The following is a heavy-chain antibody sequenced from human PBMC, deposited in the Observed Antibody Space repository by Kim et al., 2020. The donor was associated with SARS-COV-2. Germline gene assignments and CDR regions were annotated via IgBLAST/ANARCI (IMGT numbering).Heavy chain of an antibody. CDR3: ARHNTGRKTSIAVAGTVYYYGMDV. Sequence: SETLSLTCTVSGGSISSYYWSWIRQPPGKGLEWIGYIYYSGSTNYNPSLKSRVTISVDTSKNQFSLKLSSVTAADTAVYYCARHNTGRKTSIAVAGTVYYYGMDVWGQGTTVTVSS. D-gene: IGHD6-19*01. J-gene: IGHJ6*02. CDR2: IYYSGST. V-gene: IGHV4-59*08. CDR1: GGSISSYY.